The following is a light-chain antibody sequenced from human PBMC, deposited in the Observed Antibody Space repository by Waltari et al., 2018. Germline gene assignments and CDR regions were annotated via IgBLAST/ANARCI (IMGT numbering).Light chain of an antibody. CDR3: QQYYSTPRT. CDR1: QSVLYSSNNKNY. CDR2: WAS. J-gene: IGKJ1*01. V-gene: IGKV4-1*01. Sequence: DIVMIQYPDSLAVSLGERATINCKSSQSVLYSSNNKNYLSWYQQKPGQLPKLLIYWASTRETGVPDRCSGGGSETDFSLPTSSLQAEDVSVYYCQQYYSTPRTFGQGTKVEIK.